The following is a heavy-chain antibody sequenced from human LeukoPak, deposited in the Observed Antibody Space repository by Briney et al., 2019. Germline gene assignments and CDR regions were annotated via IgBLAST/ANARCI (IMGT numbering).Heavy chain of an antibody. CDR3: ARDLTSNVAVTGYHYYAMDV. Sequence: ASVKVSCKASGYTFTSYDINWVRQATGQGLEWMGWMNPNSGNTGYAQKLQGRVTMTTDTSTGTAYMELRSLRPDDTAVYYCARDLTSNVAVTGYHYYAMDVWGQGTTVTVSS. J-gene: IGHJ6*02. CDR2: MNPNSGNT. V-gene: IGHV1-8*01. D-gene: IGHD6-19*01. CDR1: GYTFTSYD.